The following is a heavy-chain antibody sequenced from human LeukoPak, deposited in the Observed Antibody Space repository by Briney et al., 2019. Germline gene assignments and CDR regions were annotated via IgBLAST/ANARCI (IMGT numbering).Heavy chain of an antibody. CDR2: ISAYNGNT. Sequence: ASVTVSFKASGYTFTIYGISWVRQAPGQGVEWMGWISAYNGNTNYAQKLQGRVTMTTDTSTSTAYMELRSLRSDDTAVYYCARAVFGVVTVHYYYYMDVWGKGTTVTVSS. D-gene: IGHD3-3*01. CDR1: GYTFTIYG. V-gene: IGHV1-18*01. CDR3: ARAVFGVVTVHYYYYMDV. J-gene: IGHJ6*03.